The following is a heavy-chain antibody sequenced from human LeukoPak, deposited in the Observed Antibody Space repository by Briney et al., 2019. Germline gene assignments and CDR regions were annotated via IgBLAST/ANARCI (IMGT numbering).Heavy chain of an antibody. J-gene: IGHJ6*03. D-gene: IGHD4-11*01. V-gene: IGHV4-61*02. CDR1: GGSISSGSYY. CDR2: IYTSGST. Sequence: PSETLSLTCTVSGGSISSGSYYWSWIRQPAGKGLEWIGRIYTSGSTNYNPSLKSRVTISVDTSKNQFSLKLSSVTAADTPVYYCATCAASNYCYYYYMDVWGKGTTVTVSS. CDR3: ATCAASNYCYYYYMDV.